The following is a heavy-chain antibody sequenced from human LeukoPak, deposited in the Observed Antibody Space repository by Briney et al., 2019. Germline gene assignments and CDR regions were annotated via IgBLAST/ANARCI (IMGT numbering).Heavy chain of an antibody. CDR2: INHSGST. CDR3: ARGSARVATRYYYYMDV. J-gene: IGHJ6*03. D-gene: IGHD2-15*01. V-gene: IGHV4-34*01. CDR1: GGSFSGYY. Sequence: SETLSLTCAVYGGSFSGYYWSWIRQPPGKGLEWIGEINHSGSTNYNPSLKSRVTISVDTSKTQFSLKLSSVTAADTAVYYCARGSARVATRYYYYMDVWGKGTTVTVSS.